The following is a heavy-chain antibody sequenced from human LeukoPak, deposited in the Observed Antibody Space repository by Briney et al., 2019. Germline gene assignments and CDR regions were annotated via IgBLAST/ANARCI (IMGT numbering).Heavy chain of an antibody. CDR2: INHSGRT. J-gene: IGHJ4*02. CDR3: ARRQGIQLWFVLDY. CDR1: GGSFSDYY. V-gene: IGHV4-34*01. D-gene: IGHD5-18*01. Sequence: SETLSLTCAVYGGSFSDYYWSWIRQPPGKGLEWIGEINHSGRTNYNPSLKSRVTMSVDTFNNQFSLNLSSVTAADTAVYYCARRQGIQLWFVLDYWGQGALVTVSS.